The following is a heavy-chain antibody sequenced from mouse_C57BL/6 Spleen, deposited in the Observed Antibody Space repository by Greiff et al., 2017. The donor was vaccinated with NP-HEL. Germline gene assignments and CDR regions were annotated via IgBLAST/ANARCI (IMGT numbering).Heavy chain of an antibody. CDR2: IYPGDGDT. J-gene: IGHJ3*01. CDR1: GYAFSSSW. V-gene: IGHV1-82*01. CDR3: ASYYYGSSPWFAY. D-gene: IGHD1-1*01. Sequence: QVQLQQSGPELVKPGASVKISCKASGYAFSSSWMNWVKQRPGKGLEWIGRIYPGDGDTNYNGKFKGKATLTADKSSSTAYTQLSSLTSEDSAVYFCASYYYGSSPWFAYWGQGTLVTVSA.